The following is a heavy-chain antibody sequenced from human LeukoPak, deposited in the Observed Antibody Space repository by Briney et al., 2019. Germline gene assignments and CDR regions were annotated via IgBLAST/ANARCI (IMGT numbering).Heavy chain of an antibody. Sequence: GGSLRLSCAASGFSFSDHYMDWVRQAPGKGLEWVSAISGSGGSTYYADSVKGRFTISRDNSKNTLYLQMNSLRAEDTAVYYCAKDHDYGDYAGGYWGQGTLVTVSS. J-gene: IGHJ4*02. D-gene: IGHD4-17*01. CDR3: AKDHDYGDYAGGY. V-gene: IGHV3-23*01. CDR2: ISGSGGST. CDR1: GFSFSDHY.